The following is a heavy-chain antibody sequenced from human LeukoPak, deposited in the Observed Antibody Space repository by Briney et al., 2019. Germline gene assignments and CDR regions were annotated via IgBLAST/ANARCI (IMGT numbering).Heavy chain of an antibody. CDR1: GFTFRTYA. D-gene: IGHD5-24*01. V-gene: IGHV3-66*01. CDR3: ASRDKGYYYGMDV. Sequence: SGGSLRLSCGASGFTFRTYAMHWVRQTPGKGLEWVSLIYSGGSTYYADSVKGRFTISRDNSKNTLYLQMNSLRAEDTAVYYCASRDKGYYYGMDVWGQGTTVTVSS. J-gene: IGHJ6*02. CDR2: IYSGGST.